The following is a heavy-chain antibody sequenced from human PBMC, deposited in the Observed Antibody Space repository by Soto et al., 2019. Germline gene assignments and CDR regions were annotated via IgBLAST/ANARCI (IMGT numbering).Heavy chain of an antibody. J-gene: IGHJ4*02. V-gene: IGHV1-46*01. D-gene: IGHD1-1*01. CDR3: ETSLQLRKGWAFDH. CDR2: INPSDGTT. CDR1: GYTFTTYF. Sequence: QVQLVQSGAEVKKPGASVKVSCKASGYTFTTYFMQWVRQAPGQGLEWVGIINPSDGTTSYAQKFQGRVSMTRDTSTSTVYMDLSSLRSEDTAVYYCETSLQLRKGWAFDHWGQGTVVTVSS.